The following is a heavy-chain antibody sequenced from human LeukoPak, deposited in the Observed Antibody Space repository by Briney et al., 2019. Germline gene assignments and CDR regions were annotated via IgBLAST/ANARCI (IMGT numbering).Heavy chain of an antibody. CDR1: GYTFTRYY. V-gene: IGHV1-46*01. CDR2: INPISGAT. J-gene: IGHJ4*02. D-gene: IGHD3-16*02. CDR3: ARLPYRDGVAQDY. Sequence: ASVKVSCKTSGYTFTRYYMQWVRQAPGRELEWMGIINPISGATDYAQKFQGRVTMTRDTSTSTVYMELSSLRSEDTAMYYCARLPYRDGVAQDYWGQGTLVTVSP.